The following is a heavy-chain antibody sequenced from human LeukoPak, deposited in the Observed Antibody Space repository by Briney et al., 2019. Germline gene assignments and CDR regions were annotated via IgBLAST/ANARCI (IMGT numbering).Heavy chain of an antibody. CDR2: IITYNGNT. CDR3: AKTTVTSEDYSYYYMDD. J-gene: IGHJ6*03. V-gene: IGHV1-18*01. D-gene: IGHD4-17*01. Sequence: ASVKVSCKAAGYTFNSYAISWVRQAPRQGLEWMGYIITYNGNTKYAQKVQGRVTMTTDTSTNTAYMELRSLRSDDTAVYYCAKTTVTSEDYSYYYMDDWGRGTTVTVSS. CDR1: GYTFNSYA.